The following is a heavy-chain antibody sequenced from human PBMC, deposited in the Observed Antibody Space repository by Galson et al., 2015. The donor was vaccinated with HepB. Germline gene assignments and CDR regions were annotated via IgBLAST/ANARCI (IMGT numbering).Heavy chain of an antibody. CDR2: IKQDGSEK. D-gene: IGHD2-21*01. Sequence: SLRLSCAASGFIFRNFWMSWVRQAPGKGLERVANIKQDGSEKYYVDSVKGRFTISRDNAKNSLYLQMNSLRAEDTALYYCARVQRAYCGGDCYLDAFDIWGQGTMVTVSS. CDR3: ARVQRAYCGGDCYLDAFDI. CDR1: GFIFRNFW. V-gene: IGHV3-7*01. J-gene: IGHJ3*02.